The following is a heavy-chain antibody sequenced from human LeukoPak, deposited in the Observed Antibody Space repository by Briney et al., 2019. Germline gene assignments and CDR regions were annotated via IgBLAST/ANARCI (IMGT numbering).Heavy chain of an antibody. J-gene: IGHJ6*02. Sequence: ASVNVSCKASGGTFSSYAISWVRQAPGQGLEWMGGIIPIFGTANYAQKFQGRVTITADESTSTAYMELSSLRSEDTAVYYCARISTMLLDFYYGMDVWGQGTTVTVSS. D-gene: IGHD2-2*01. V-gene: IGHV1-69*01. CDR1: GGTFSSYA. CDR2: IIPIFGTA. CDR3: ARISTMLLDFYYGMDV.